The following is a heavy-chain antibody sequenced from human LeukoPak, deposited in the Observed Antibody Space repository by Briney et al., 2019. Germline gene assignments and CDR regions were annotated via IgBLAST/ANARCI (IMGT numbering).Heavy chain of an antibody. J-gene: IGHJ4*02. D-gene: IGHD2-21*02. CDR2: IKQDGSEK. CDR3: ARDPPVTARD. Sequence: PGWSPTLSCAASGFCFSTYWMTWVRQAPGKGLEWVANIKQDGSEKYYVDSVKGRFTVSRDNAKNSLYLQMNSLRAEDTAVYYCARDPPVTARDWGQGTLVTVPS. CDR1: GFCFSTYW. V-gene: IGHV3-7*01.